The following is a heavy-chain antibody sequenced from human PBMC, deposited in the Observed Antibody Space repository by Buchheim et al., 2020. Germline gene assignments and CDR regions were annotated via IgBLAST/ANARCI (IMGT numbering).Heavy chain of an antibody. V-gene: IGHV1-2*02. CDR2: SNPNSGGT. CDR1: GYTFTGYY. Sequence: QVQLVQSGAEVKKPGASVKVSCKASGYTFTGYYMHWVRQAPGQGLEWMGWSNPNSGGTNYASKFQGRVTMTRDTSISIAYMELCRLRSDDTAVYYCARDEQQLGSYYYYYGMDVWGQGAT. CDR3: ARDEQQLGSYYYYYGMDV. D-gene: IGHD6-13*01. J-gene: IGHJ6*02.